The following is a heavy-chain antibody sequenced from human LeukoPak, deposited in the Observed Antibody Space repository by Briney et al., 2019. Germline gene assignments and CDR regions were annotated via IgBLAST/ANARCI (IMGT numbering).Heavy chain of an antibody. Sequence: ASVKVSCKASGYTFTSYAMHWVRQAPGQRLEWMGWINAGNGNTKYSQKFQGRVTITRDTSASTAYMELSSLRSEDTAVYYCARDGLYGSGSYFFDYWGRGTLVTVSS. V-gene: IGHV1-3*01. CDR2: INAGNGNT. D-gene: IGHD3-10*01. CDR1: GYTFTSYA. J-gene: IGHJ4*02. CDR3: ARDGLYGSGSYFFDY.